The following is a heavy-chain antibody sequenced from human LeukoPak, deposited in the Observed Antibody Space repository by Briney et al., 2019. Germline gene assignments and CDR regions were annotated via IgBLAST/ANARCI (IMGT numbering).Heavy chain of an antibody. CDR2: ISAYNGNT. CDR3: ARLDGIAAAGTRNFDY. V-gene: IGHV1-18*01. J-gene: IGHJ4*02. D-gene: IGHD6-13*01. Sequence: GASVKVSCKASGGTFSSYAISWVRQAPGQGLEWMGWISAYNGNTNYAQKLQGRVTMTTDTSTSTAYMELRSLRSDDTAVYYCARLDGIAAAGTRNFDYWGQGTLVTVSS. CDR1: GGTFSSYA.